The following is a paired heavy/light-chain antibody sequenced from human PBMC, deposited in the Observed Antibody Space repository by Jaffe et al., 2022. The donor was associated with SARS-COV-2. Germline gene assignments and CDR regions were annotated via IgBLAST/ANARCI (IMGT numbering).Light chain of an antibody. CDR3: QQSYSTPFT. CDR2: AAS. V-gene: IGKV1-39*01. J-gene: IGKJ3*01. Sequence: DIQMTQSPSSLSASVGDRVTITCRASRSISTYLNWYQQKPGKAPKLLIYAASSLQSGVPSRFSGSGSGTDFTLTISSLQPEDFATYYCQQSYSTPFTFGPGTKVDIK. CDR1: RSISTY.
Heavy chain of an antibody. D-gene: IGHD1-26*01. CDR1: GFTFSDYY. J-gene: IGHJ6*02. CDR2: ISSSGSTI. V-gene: IGHV3-11*01. Sequence: QVQLVESGGGLVKPGGSLRLSCAASGFTFSDYYMSWIRQAPGKGLEWVSYISSSGSTIYYADSVKGRFTISRDNAKNSLYLQMNSLRAEDTAVYYCARDRGARSSSDYYYGMDVWGQGTTVTVSS. CDR3: ARDRGARSSSDYYYGMDV.